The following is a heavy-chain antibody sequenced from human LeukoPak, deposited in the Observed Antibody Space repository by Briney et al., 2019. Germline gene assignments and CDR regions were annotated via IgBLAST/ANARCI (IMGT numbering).Heavy chain of an antibody. CDR3: AREGDSSGYYYYFDY. D-gene: IGHD3-22*01. CDR2: IIPIFGTA. V-gene: IGHV1-69*13. CDR1: GGTXSSYA. Sequence: SVKVSCKASGGTXSSYAISWVRQAPGQGLEWMGGIIPIFGTANYAQKFQGRVTITADESTSTAYMELSSLRSEDTAVYYCAREGDSSGYYYYFDYWGQGTLVTVSS. J-gene: IGHJ4*02.